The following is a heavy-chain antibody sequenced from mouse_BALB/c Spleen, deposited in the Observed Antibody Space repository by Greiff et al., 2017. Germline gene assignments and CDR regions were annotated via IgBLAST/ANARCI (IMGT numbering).Heavy chain of an antibody. Sequence: VQLQQSGPELVKPGASVRISCKASGYTFTSYYIHWVKQRPGQGLEWIGWIYPGNVNTKYNEKFKGKATLTADKSSSTAYMQLSSLTSEDSAVYFCARRDYAMDYWGQGTSVTVSS. CDR2: IYPGNVNT. V-gene: IGHV1S56*01. CDR1: GYTFTSYY. J-gene: IGHJ4*01. CDR3: ARRDYAMDY.